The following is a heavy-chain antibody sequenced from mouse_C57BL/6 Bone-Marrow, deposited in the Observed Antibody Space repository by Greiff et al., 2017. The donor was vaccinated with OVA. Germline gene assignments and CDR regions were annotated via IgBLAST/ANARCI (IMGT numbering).Heavy chain of an antibody. CDR2: IYPGNSDT. V-gene: IGHV1-5*01. J-gene: IGHJ3*01. Sequence: VHVKQSGTVLARPGASVKMSCKTSGYTFTSYWMHWVKQRPGQGLEWIGAIYPGNSDTSYNQKFKGKAKLTAVTSASTAYMELSSLTNEDSAVYYCTKYGYDRAWFAYWGQGTLVTVSA. D-gene: IGHD2-2*01. CDR1: GYTFTSYW. CDR3: TKYGYDRAWFAY.